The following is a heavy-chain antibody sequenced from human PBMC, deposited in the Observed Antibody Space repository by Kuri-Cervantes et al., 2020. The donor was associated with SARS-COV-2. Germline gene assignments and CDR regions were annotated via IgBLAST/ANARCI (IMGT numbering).Heavy chain of an antibody. D-gene: IGHD3-3*01. CDR3: ARLSVPNYDFWSGYPPGGYYFDY. CDR2: IYYSGST. J-gene: IGHJ4*02. CDR1: GGSISNYY. V-gene: IGHV4-59*08. Sequence: SETLSLTCTVSGGSISNYYWSWIRQAPGKGLEWIGYIYYSGSTNYNPSLKSRVTISVDTSKNQFSLKLSSVTAADTAVYYCARLSVPNYDFWSGYPPGGYYFDYWGQGTLVTVSS.